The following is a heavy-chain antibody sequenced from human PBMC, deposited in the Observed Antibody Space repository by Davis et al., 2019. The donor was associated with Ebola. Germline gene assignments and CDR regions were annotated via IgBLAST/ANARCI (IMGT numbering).Heavy chain of an antibody. J-gene: IGHJ6*02. CDR2: IYYSGST. D-gene: IGHD4-17*01. CDR1: GGSISSYY. Sequence: MPSETLSLTCTVSGGSISSYYWGWIRQPPGKGLEWIGSIYYSGSTYYNPSLKSRVTISVDTSKNQFSLKLSSVTAADTAVYYCAREGLFYYGEQIMYYYYGMDVWGQGTTVTVSS. V-gene: IGHV4-39*02. CDR3: AREGLFYYGEQIMYYYYGMDV.